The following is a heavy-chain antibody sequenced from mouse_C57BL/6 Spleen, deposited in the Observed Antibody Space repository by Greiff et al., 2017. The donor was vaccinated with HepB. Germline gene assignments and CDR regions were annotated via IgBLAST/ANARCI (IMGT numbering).Heavy chain of an antibody. CDR2: IDPNSGGT. D-gene: IGHD1-1*01. CDR1: GYTFTSYW. CDR3: ARHYYGSSFAY. Sequence: QVHVKQPGAELVKPGASVKLSCKASGYTFTSYWMHWVKQRPGRGLEWIGRIDPNSGGTKYNEKFKSKATLTVDQPSSTAYMQLSSLTSEDSAVYYCARHYYGSSFAYWGQGTLVTVSA. V-gene: IGHV1-72*01. J-gene: IGHJ3*01.